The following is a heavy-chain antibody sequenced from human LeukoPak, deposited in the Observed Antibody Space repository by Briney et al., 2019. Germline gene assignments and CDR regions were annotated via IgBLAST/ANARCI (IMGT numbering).Heavy chain of an antibody. CDR1: GFTFSDYY. Sequence: GGSLRLSCAASGFTFSDYYMRGLRQAAGRGVEGVSYISSSSSTIYYADSVKGRSTISSNNAKTSLYLQINSLRAENTALYYCARYRGLDELWFGESTHLDYWGQGTLVTVSS. D-gene: IGHD3-10*01. CDR3: ARYRGLDELWFGESTHLDY. J-gene: IGHJ4*02. V-gene: IGHV3-11*01. CDR2: ISSSSSTI.